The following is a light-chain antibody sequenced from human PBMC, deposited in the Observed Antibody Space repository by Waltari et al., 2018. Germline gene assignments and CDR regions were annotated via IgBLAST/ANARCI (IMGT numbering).Light chain of an antibody. CDR3: QQSVIPPFT. Sequence: EIHLTQSPSSLSASVGDKITIPCRASQSVTTYLNWYQQKSGQPPKVVIFSTSRLQRGGPPRFRGSGSGTEFSLTINGLQPEDFATYYCQQSVIPPFTFGPGTKVEMK. CDR2: STS. V-gene: IGKV1-39*01. CDR1: QSVTTY. J-gene: IGKJ3*01.